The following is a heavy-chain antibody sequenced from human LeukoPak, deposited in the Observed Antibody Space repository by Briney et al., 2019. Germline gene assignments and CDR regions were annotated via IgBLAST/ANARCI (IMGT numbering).Heavy chain of an antibody. J-gene: IGHJ4*02. CDR1: GGSISSYY. Sequence: PSETLSLTCTVSGGSISSYYWSWIRQPPGKGLKWIGFFYYSGSTNYNPSLKSRVTISVDTSKNQFSLKLSSVTAADTAVYYCARRDGSGYYGYYFDYWGQGTLVTVSS. CDR3: ARRDGSGYYGYYFDY. V-gene: IGHV4-59*01. CDR2: FYYSGST. D-gene: IGHD3-22*01.